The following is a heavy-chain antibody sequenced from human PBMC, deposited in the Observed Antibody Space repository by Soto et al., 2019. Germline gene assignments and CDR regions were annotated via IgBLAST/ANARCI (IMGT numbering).Heavy chain of an antibody. Sequence: QVQLVQSGPEVKKPGASVTVSCKTSGYTFTDHGIDWVRQAPGQGLEWVGWVSSYNGNTNYAYNLKDRVIMTTDASTSTAYMELRGLRSDDTAVYYCARDKDSSARPRAEFDYWGQGTLITVSS. D-gene: IGHD6-19*01. V-gene: IGHV1-18*01. CDR1: GYTFTDHG. J-gene: IGHJ4*02. CDR2: VSSYNGNT. CDR3: ARDKDSSARPRAEFDY.